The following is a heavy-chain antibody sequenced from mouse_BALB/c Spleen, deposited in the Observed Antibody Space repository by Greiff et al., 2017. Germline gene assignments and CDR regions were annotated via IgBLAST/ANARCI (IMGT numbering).Heavy chain of an antibody. V-gene: IGHV1-4*01. D-gene: IGHD2-1*01. CDR3: ARNGNYFAWFAY. J-gene: IGHJ3*01. CDR1: GYTFTSYT. CDR2: INPSSGYT. Sequence: QVHVKQSGAELARPGASVKMSCKASGYTFTSYTMHWVKQRPGQGLEWIGYINPSSGYTNYNQKFKDKATLTADKSSSTAYMQLSSLTSEDSAVYYCARNGNYFAWFAYWGQGTLVTVSA.